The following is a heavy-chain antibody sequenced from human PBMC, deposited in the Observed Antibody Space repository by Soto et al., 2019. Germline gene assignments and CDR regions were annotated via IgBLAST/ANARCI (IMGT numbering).Heavy chain of an antibody. CDR3: ARDRGATMVRGVTDY. Sequence: QVQLEESGGGLVKPGGSLRLSCAASGFTFSDYYMSWIRQAPGKGLEWVSYICSSSRNTNYADSVKGRFTISRDNAKNSLYLQMNSLRDEDTAVYYCARDRGATMVRGVTDYWGQGTLVTVSS. CDR2: ICSSSRNT. J-gene: IGHJ4*02. CDR1: GFTFSDYY. D-gene: IGHD3-10*01. V-gene: IGHV3-11*05.